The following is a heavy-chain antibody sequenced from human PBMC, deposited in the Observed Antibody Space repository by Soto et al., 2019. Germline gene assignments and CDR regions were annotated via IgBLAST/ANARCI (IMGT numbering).Heavy chain of an antibody. D-gene: IGHD6-13*01. J-gene: IGHJ5*02. V-gene: IGHV4-31*03. CDR1: GGSISCGGCY. CDR3: ARDPSGAAAGPYNWFDP. CDR2: IYYSGST. Sequence: SETLSLTCTVSGGSISCGGCYWSWIRQHPGKGLEWIGYIYYSGSTYYNPSLKGRVSISLDTSKNQFSLRSEDTAVYYCARDPSGAAAGPYNWFDPWGQGTLVTVSS.